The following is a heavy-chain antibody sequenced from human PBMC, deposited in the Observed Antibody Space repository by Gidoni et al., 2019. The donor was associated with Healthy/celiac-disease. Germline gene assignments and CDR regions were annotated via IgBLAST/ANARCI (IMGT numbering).Heavy chain of an antibody. Sequence: EVQLVQSGAEVKKPGESLKISCKGSGYSFTSYWIGWVRQMPGKGLEWMGSIYPGDSYTRYSPSFQGQVTISADKSISTAYLQWSSLKASDTAMYYCARYTGFGDPSYNWFDPWGQGTLVTVSS. J-gene: IGHJ5*02. V-gene: IGHV5-51*01. CDR3: ARYTGFGDPSYNWFDP. CDR2: IYPGDSYT. D-gene: IGHD3-10*01. CDR1: GYSFTSYW.